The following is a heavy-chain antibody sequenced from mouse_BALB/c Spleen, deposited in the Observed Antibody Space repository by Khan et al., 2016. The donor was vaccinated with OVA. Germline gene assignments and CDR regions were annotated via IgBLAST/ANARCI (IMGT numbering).Heavy chain of an antibody. V-gene: IGHV1-9*01. J-gene: IGHJ2*01. CDR2: ILPGSGNT. D-gene: IGHD1-1*01. CDR1: GYTFSSYW. CDR3: AREGYYYGSPRNAY. Sequence: QVQLQQSGAELMKPGASVKISCKATGYTFSSYWIEWVKQRPGHGLEWIGEILPGSGNTNYNEKFRGKATFTANTSSNTAYMQLSSLTSEDSAVYYCAREGYYYGSPRNAYWGQGTTLTVSS.